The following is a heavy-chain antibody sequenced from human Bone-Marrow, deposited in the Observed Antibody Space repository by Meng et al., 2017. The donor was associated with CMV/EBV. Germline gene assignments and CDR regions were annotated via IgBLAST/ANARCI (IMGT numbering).Heavy chain of an antibody. CDR3: ARDRLYSYGYLDAFNI. V-gene: IGHV3-48*03. J-gene: IGHJ3*02. D-gene: IGHD5-18*01. Sequence: GGSLRLSCAASGFTFSSYEMNWVRQAPGKGLEWVSYISSSGSTIYYADSVKGRFTISRDNAKNSLYLQMNSLRAEDTAVYYCARDRLYSYGYLDAFNIWGRGTMVTVSS. CDR1: GFTFSSYE. CDR2: ISSSGSTI.